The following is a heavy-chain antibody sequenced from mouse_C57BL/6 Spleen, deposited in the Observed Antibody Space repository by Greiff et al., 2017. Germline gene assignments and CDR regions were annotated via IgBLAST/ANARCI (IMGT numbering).Heavy chain of an antibody. D-gene: IGHD2-1*01. CDR1: GYAFSSSW. V-gene: IGHV1-82*01. CDR2: IYPGDGDT. Sequence: VQLQQSGPELVKPGASVKISCKASGYAFSSSWMNWVKQRPGKGLEWIGRIYPGDGDTNYNGKFKGKATLTADKSSSTAYMQLSSLTSEDSAVYFCARNYGNYPFDYWGQGTTLTVSS. J-gene: IGHJ2*01. CDR3: ARNYGNYPFDY.